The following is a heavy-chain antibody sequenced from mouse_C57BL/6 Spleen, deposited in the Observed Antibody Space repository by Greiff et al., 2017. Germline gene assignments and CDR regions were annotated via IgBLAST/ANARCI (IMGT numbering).Heavy chain of an antibody. CDR2: IDPETGGT. V-gene: IGHV1-15*01. Sequence: VKLMESGAELVRPGASVTLSCKASGYTFTDYEMHWVKQTPVHGLEWIGAIDPETGGTAYNQKFKGKAILTADKSSSTAYMELRSLTSEDSAVYYCTHPTVVSYFDYWGQGTTLTVSS. J-gene: IGHJ2*01. CDR1: GYTFTDYE. CDR3: THPTVVSYFDY. D-gene: IGHD1-1*01.